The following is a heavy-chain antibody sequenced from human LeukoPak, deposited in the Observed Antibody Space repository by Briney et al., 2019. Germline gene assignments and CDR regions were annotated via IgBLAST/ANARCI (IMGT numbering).Heavy chain of an antibody. CDR2: IYYSGST. Sequence: PSQTLSLTCTVSGGSISSGGYYWSWIRQHPGKGLEWIGYIYYSGSTYYNPSLKSRVSISVDTSKNQFSLKLISVTAADTAVYSCARNRPAATTLDYYYYMDGWGKGTTVTVSS. J-gene: IGHJ6*03. V-gene: IGHV4-31*03. CDR1: GGSISSGGYY. CDR3: ARNRPAATTLDYYYYMDG. D-gene: IGHD2-2*01.